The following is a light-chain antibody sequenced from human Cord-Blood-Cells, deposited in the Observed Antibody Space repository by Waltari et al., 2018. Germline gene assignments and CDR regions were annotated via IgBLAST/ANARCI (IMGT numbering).Light chain of an antibody. Sequence: QSALTQPASVSGSPGQSITISCTGTSSDVGSYKLVSWYQQHQGKAPKLMFYEGSKRPSGVSNRFSVSKSGNTASLTISGLQAEDEADYYCCSYAGSSTWVFGGGTKLTVL. V-gene: IGLV2-23*01. CDR1: SSDVGSYKL. J-gene: IGLJ3*02. CDR3: CSYAGSSTWV. CDR2: EGS.